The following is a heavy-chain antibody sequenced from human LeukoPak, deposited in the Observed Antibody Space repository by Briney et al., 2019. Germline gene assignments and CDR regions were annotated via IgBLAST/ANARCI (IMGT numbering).Heavy chain of an antibody. CDR3: ARGPQLRYTNYYYMDV. CDR2: IYYSGST. D-gene: IGHD3-9*01. V-gene: IGHV4-39*07. Sequence: SETLSLTCTVSGGSFSSSSYYWGWIRQPPGKGLEWIGSIYYSGSTYYNPSLKSRVTISVDTSKNQFSLKLSSVTAADTAVYYCARGPQLRYTNYYYMDVWGKGTTVTVSS. CDR1: GGSFSSSSYY. J-gene: IGHJ6*03.